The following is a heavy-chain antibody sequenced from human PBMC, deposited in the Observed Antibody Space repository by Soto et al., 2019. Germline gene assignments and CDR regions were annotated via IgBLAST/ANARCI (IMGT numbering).Heavy chain of an antibody. CDR1: GGSISTSSYY. D-gene: IGHD3-22*01. CDR3: ARDYDSSGDY. Sequence: QLQLQESGPGLVKPSETLSLTCTVSGGSISTSSYYWGWIRQPPGKGLEWIGSIYYSGSTYYNPFLKRRGTISLDTSKNQLPLKLSSVPAADTAVYYCARDYDSSGDYWGQGALGTVSS. J-gene: IGHJ4*02. CDR2: IYYSGST. V-gene: IGHV4-39*01.